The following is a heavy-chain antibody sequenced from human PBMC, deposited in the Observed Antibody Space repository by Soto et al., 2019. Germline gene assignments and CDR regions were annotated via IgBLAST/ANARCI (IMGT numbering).Heavy chain of an antibody. CDR2: ISSSSSYI. Sequence: GGSLRLSCAASGFTFSSYSMNWVRQAPGKGLEWVSSISSSSSYIYYADSVKGRFTISRDNAKNSLYLQMNSLRAEETAVYYCARDLYSSSSRKKNWFDPWGQGTLVTVSS. CDR1: GFTFSSYS. J-gene: IGHJ5*02. CDR3: ARDLYSSSSRKKNWFDP. D-gene: IGHD6-6*01. V-gene: IGHV3-21*01.